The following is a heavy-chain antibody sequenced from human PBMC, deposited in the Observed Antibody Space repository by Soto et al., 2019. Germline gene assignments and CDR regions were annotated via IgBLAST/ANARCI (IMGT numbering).Heavy chain of an antibody. CDR2: IYYTGST. CDR3: AREYSNSPEAFDF. V-gene: IGHV4-61*03. J-gene: IGHJ4*02. D-gene: IGHD6-6*01. Sequence: SETLSLTCTVSGVSVNNDNYYWSWIRQPPGQGLEWIGFIYYTGSTTYNPSLKSRVTISLDTSRNHFSLSLSAVIAADMAVFYCAREYSNSPEAFDFWGRGTLVTVSS. CDR1: GVSVNNDNYY.